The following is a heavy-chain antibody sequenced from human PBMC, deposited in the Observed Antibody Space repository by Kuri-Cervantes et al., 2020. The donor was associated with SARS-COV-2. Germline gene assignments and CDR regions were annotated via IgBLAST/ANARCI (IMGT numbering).Heavy chain of an antibody. Sequence: GESLKISCAASGFTFSSYAMSWVRQAPGKGLEWVSVISGSGGSTYYADSVKGRFTISRDNSKNTLYLQMNSLRAEDTAVYYCARELVGAFDIWGQGTMVTVSS. CDR2: ISGSGGST. CDR3: ARELVGAFDI. V-gene: IGHV3-23*01. CDR1: GFTFSSYA. J-gene: IGHJ3*02. D-gene: IGHD3-10*01.